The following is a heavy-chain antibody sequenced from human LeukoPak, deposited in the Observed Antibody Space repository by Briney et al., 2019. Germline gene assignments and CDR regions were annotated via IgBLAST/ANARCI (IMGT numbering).Heavy chain of an antibody. J-gene: IGHJ3*02. CDR1: GYTFTSYG. CDR3: ARIVTIGAFDI. V-gene: IGHV1-2*02. CDR2: INPNSGGT. D-gene: IGHD3-10*01. Sequence: ASVKVSCKASGYTFTSYGISWVRQAPGQGLEWMGWINPNSGGTNYAQNFQGRVTMTRDTSISTAHMELSRLRSDDTAVYYCARIVTIGAFDIWGQGTMVTVSS.